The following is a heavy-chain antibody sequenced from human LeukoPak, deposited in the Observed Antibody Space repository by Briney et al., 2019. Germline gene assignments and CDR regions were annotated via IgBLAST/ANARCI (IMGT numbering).Heavy chain of an antibody. D-gene: IGHD1-26*01. Sequence: PSETLSLTCAVSGYSISSGYYWGWIRQPPGKGLEWIGSIYHSGSTYYNPSLKSRVTISVDTSKNQFSLKLSSVTAADTAVYYCARDLKLLRAFDIWGQGTMVTVSS. CDR3: ARDLKLLRAFDI. CDR2: IYHSGST. V-gene: IGHV4-38-2*02. J-gene: IGHJ3*02. CDR1: GYSISSGYY.